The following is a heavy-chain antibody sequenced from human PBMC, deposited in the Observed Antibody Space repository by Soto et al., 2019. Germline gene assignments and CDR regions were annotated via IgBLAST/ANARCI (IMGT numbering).Heavy chain of an antibody. CDR3: ARVNTAMGLGTNCDY. D-gene: IGHD5-18*01. Sequence: EVQLVESGGGLVQPGGSLRLSCAASVFTFSSYSMHWVRQAPGKGLVWVSRINSDGSSPHYADSMKGRFTISRDNAKNTLYLQMNSLRAEDTAVYYCARVNTAMGLGTNCDYWGQGTLVTVSS. J-gene: IGHJ4*02. CDR1: VFTFSSYS. V-gene: IGHV3-74*01. CDR2: INSDGSSP.